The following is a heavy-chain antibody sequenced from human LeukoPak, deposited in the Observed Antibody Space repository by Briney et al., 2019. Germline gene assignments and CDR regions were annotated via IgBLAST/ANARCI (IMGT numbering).Heavy chain of an antibody. V-gene: IGHV3-30-3*01. Sequence: QPGGSLRLSCAASGFIISDYYMNWIRQVPGKGLEWVAVISYDGSNKYYADSVKGRFTISRDNSKSTLYLQMNSLRAEDTAVYYCARQDYYGSGSLVYWGQGTLVTVSS. CDR3: ARQDYYGSGSLVY. D-gene: IGHD3-10*01. CDR2: ISYDGSNK. J-gene: IGHJ4*02. CDR1: GFIISDYY.